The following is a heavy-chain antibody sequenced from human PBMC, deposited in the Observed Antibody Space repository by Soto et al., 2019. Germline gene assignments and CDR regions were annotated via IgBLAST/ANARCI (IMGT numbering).Heavy chain of an antibody. CDR1: GFTFSSYW. CDR2: INSAGSAS. D-gene: IGHD5-18*01. J-gene: IGHJ4*02. CDR3: ATGEYSYGWGY. Sequence: EVQLVESGGGLVQPGGSLRLSCVGSGFTFSSYWMHWVRQVPGKGPVWVSRINSAGSASSYVDFVKGRFTVSRDNAKNTLYLDMNSLSAEDTAVYYCATGEYSYGWGYWGQGTMVTVSS. V-gene: IGHV3-74*01.